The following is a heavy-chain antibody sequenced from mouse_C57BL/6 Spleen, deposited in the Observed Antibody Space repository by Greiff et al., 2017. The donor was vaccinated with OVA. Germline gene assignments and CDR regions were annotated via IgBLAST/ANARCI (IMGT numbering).Heavy chain of an antibody. D-gene: IGHD1-1*01. Sequence: VQRVESGAELARPGASVKMSCKASGYTFTSYTMHWVKQRPGQGLEWIGYINPSSGYTKYNQKFKDKATLTADKSSSTAYMQLSSLTSEDSAVYYCARNYYGSVYYAMDYWGQGTSVTVSS. CDR1: GYTFTSYT. J-gene: IGHJ4*01. V-gene: IGHV1-4*01. CDR2: INPSSGYT. CDR3: ARNYYGSVYYAMDY.